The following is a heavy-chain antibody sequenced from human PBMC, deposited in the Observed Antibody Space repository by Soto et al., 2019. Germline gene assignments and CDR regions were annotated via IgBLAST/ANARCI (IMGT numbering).Heavy chain of an antibody. CDR3: AREAAAGDPFYYYYGMDV. CDR1: GYTFTSYG. CDR2: ISAYNGNT. J-gene: IGHJ6*02. D-gene: IGHD6-13*01. Sequence: GASVKVSCKASGYTFTSYGISWVRQAPGQGLEWMGWISAYNGNTNYAQKLQGRVTMTTDTSTSTAYMELRSLRSDDTAVYYCAREAAAGDPFYYYYGMDVWGQGTTVTVSS. V-gene: IGHV1-18*01.